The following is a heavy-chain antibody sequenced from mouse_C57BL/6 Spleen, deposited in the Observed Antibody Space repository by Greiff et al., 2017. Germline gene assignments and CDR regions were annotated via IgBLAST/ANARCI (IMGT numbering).Heavy chain of an antibody. CDR3: AREVLYYFDY. CDR1: GYTFTSYW. J-gene: IGHJ2*01. CDR2: IHPNSGST. Sequence: VKLQQPGAELVKPGASVKLSCKASGYTFTSYWMHWVKQRPGQGLEWIGMIHPNSGSTNYNEKFKSKATLTVDKSSSTASMQLSSLTSEDSAVYYCAREVLYYFDYWGQGTTLTVSS. V-gene: IGHV1-64*01.